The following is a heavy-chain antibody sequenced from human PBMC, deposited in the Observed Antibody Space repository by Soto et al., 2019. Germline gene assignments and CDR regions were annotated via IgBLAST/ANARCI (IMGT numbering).Heavy chain of an antibody. D-gene: IGHD3-22*01. Sequence: QLPLQESGPGLVKPSETLSLTCAVSGDSISNLYYWGWIRQSPGKGLEWIGTVSYSGTTYYDPSLKSRITISVDTSKNQFSLSLSSVTSADTAVYYCARLSGNGYRTLGYWGQGILVTVSS. V-gene: IGHV4-39*01. CDR2: VSYSGTT. CDR1: GDSISNLYY. J-gene: IGHJ1*01. CDR3: ARLSGNGYRTLGY.